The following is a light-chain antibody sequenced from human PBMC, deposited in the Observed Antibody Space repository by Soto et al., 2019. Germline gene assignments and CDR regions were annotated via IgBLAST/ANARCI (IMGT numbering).Light chain of an antibody. J-gene: IGKJ1*01. V-gene: IGKV1-39*01. CDR2: AAS. CDR1: QSISSY. Sequence: DIQMTQSPFSLSASVGDRVTITCRASQSISSYLNWYQQKPGKAPKLLIYAASSLQSGVPPSFSGSASGTDFTLTITSLQPEDFATYYCQQSYSTPWTFGQGTKVDIK. CDR3: QQSYSTPWT.